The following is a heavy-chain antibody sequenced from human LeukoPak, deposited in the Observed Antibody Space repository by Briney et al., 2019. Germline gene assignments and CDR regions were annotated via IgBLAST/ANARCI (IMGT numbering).Heavy chain of an antibody. Sequence: SVKVSFKSSGCTFSSYAISWVRQAPGQGLEWMGGIIPIFGTANYAQKFQGRVTITADESTGTAYMELSSLRSEDTAVYYCASSFSGSYYDYYFDYWGQGTLVTVSS. CDR3: ASSFSGSYYDYYFDY. CDR1: GCTFSSYA. V-gene: IGHV1-69*13. D-gene: IGHD1-26*01. J-gene: IGHJ4*02. CDR2: IIPIFGTA.